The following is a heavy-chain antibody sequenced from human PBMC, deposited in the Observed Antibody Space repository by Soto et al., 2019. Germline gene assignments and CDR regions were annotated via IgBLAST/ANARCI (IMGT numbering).Heavy chain of an antibody. CDR1: GYSFTSYW. D-gene: IGHD5-12*01. Sequence: EVQLVQSGAEVKKPGESLKISCKGSGYSFTSYWIGWVRQMPGKGLEWMGIIYPGASDTRYSPSFQGQVTISADKSISTAYLQWSSLKASDTAMYYCARGLSIVATHYYYGMDVWGQGTTVTVSS. J-gene: IGHJ6*02. CDR3: ARGLSIVATHYYYGMDV. V-gene: IGHV5-51*01. CDR2: IYPGASDT.